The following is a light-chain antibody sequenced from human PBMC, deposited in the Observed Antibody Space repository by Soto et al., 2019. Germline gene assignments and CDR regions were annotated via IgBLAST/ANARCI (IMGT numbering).Light chain of an antibody. Sequence: QSALTQPRSVSGSPGQSVTMSCTGTSSDIGGSNYVSWYQHHPGKAPKLMIYDVSKRPSGVPDRFSGSKSGNTASLTISGLQAEDEADYYCCSYAGGFTWVFGGGTKLTVL. CDR2: DVS. J-gene: IGLJ3*02. CDR1: SSDIGGSNY. CDR3: CSYAGGFTWV. V-gene: IGLV2-11*01.